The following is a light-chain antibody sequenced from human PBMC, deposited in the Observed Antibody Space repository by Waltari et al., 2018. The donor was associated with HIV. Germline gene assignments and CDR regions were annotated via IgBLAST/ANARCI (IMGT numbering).Light chain of an antibody. V-gene: IGKV1-9*01. CDR2: AAS. J-gene: IGKJ4*01. Sequence: DIQLTQSPSFLSASVGDRVTITCRASQGISTYLAWYQQKPGKAPKLLIYAASTLQSGVPSRFSGSGSGTKFTLTISSLQPEDFATYYCQQLNSYPPPFGGGTKVEIK. CDR1: QGISTY. CDR3: QQLNSYPPP.